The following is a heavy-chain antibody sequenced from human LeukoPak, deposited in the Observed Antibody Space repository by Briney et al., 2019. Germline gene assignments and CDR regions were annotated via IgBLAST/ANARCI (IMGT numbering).Heavy chain of an antibody. CDR2: INHSGST. CDR1: GGSFSGYY. CDR3: ARGRHIAAADPFDY. V-gene: IGHV4-34*01. D-gene: IGHD6-13*01. Sequence: PSETLSLTCAVYGGSFSGYYWSWIRQPPGKGLEWIGEINHSGSTNYNPSLKSRVTISVDTSKNQFSLKLSSVTATDTAVYYCARGRHIAAADPFDYWGQGTLVTVSS. J-gene: IGHJ4*02.